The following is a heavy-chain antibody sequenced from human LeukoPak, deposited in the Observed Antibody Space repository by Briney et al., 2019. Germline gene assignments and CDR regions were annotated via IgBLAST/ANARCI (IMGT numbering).Heavy chain of an antibody. Sequence: SQTLSLTCAISGDSVSSNGAAWNWIRQSPSRGLEWLGRTYYRSKWYNDYAVSVKSRITINPDTSKNQFSLQLNSVTPEDTAVYYCARDYDGYDYWGYYFDYWGQGTLVTVSS. J-gene: IGHJ4*02. CDR3: ARDYDGYDYWGYYFDY. V-gene: IGHV6-1*01. CDR2: TYYRSKWYN. D-gene: IGHD5-12*01. CDR1: GDSVSSNGAA.